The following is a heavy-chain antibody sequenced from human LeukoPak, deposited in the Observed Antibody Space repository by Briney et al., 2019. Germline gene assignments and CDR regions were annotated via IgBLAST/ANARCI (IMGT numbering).Heavy chain of an antibody. D-gene: IGHD3-22*01. V-gene: IGHV1-2*02. CDR2: INPNSGGT. Sequence: ASVKVSCKASGFTFTGYYIHWVRQAPGQGLEWMGWINPNSGGTNYAQKFQGRVTMTRDTSISTAYMELSSLRSDDTAVYYCARDYYYYDSSGYYPLYYFDYWGQGTLVTVSS. CDR1: GFTFTGYY. CDR3: ARDYYYYDSSGYYPLYYFDY. J-gene: IGHJ4*02.